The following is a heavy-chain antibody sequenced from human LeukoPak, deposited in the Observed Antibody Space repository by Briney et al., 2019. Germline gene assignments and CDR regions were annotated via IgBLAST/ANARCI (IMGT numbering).Heavy chain of an antibody. CDR3: ARANGRDTAMVHFDY. CDR2: IYHSGST. CDR1: GYSISIGYY. D-gene: IGHD5-18*01. J-gene: IGHJ4*02. Sequence: SETLSLTCTVSGYSISIGYYWGWIGQPPGKGREWIGSIYHSGSTYYNPSLKSRVTISVDTSKNQFSLKLSSVTAADTAVYYCARANGRDTAMVHFDYWGQGTLVTVSS. V-gene: IGHV4-38-2*02.